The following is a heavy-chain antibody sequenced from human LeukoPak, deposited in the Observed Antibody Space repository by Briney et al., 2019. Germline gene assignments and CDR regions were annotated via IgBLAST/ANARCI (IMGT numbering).Heavy chain of an antibody. J-gene: IGHJ4*02. V-gene: IGHV4-59*01. CDR2: IYYSGST. CDR3: ARDDYGDYFDY. Sequence: SVTLSLTCTVSGGSISSYYWSWIRQPPGKGLEWIGYIYYSGSTNYNPSLKSRVTISVDTSKNQFSLKLSSVTAADTAVYYCARDDYGDYFDYWGQGTLVTVSS. CDR1: GGSISSYY. D-gene: IGHD4-17*01.